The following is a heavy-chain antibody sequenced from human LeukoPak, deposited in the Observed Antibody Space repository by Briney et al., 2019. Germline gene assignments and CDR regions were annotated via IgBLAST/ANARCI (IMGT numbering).Heavy chain of an antibody. CDR3: ARIAAAGKLDY. Sequence: ASVKVSCKASGYTFTSYYMHWVRQAPGQGLEWMGRIIPILGIANYAQKFQGRVTITADKSTSTAYMELSSRRSEDTAVYYCARIAAAGKLDYWGQGTLVTVSS. D-gene: IGHD6-13*01. CDR2: IIPILGIA. J-gene: IGHJ4*02. V-gene: IGHV1-69*02. CDR1: GYTFTSYY.